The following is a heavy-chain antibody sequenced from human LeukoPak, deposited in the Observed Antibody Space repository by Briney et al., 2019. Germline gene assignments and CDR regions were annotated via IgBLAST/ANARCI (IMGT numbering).Heavy chain of an antibody. CDR1: GYTLSELS. V-gene: IGHV1-24*01. CDR2: FDPADGET. D-gene: IGHD6-25*01. J-gene: IGHJ4*02. CDR3: ATRNLAAAADNFDY. Sequence: ASVKVSCKVSGYTLSELSMHWVRQAPEIGLEWMGGFDPADGETIYAQKFQGRLTMTEDISTDTASMELSSLRSEDTAVYYCATRNLAAAADNFDYWGQGTLVTVSS.